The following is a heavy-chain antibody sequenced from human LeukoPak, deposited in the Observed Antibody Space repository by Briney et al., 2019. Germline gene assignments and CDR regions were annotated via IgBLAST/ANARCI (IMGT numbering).Heavy chain of an antibody. CDR1: GDSVSSKNAA. V-gene: IGHV6-1*01. CDR2: TYYRSKWYN. D-gene: IGHD1-26*01. Sequence: SQTLTLTCAISGDSVSSKNAAWNWIRQSPSRGLEWLGRTYYRSKWYNDYAVSVKSRININPDTSKNQFSLQLNSVTPEDTAVYYCAREDEVGTTSSWFDPWGQRRPVTVSS. CDR3: AREDEVGTTSSWFDP. J-gene: IGHJ5*02.